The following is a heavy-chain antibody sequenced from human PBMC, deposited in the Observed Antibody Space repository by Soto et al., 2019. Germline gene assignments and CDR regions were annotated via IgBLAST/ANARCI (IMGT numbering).Heavy chain of an antibody. V-gene: IGHV2-5*02. Sequence: QITLKESGPTLVKPTQTLTLTCTFSGVSLSTSGVGVGWIRQPPGKALEWLALIYWDDDKRYSPSLKSRLTITKDTSKSQVVLTMTNMDPVDTATYYWAHLSMGVISFDRVYYMDVWGKGTTVTVSS. D-gene: IGHD3-9*01. CDR3: AHLSMGVISFDRVYYMDV. J-gene: IGHJ6*03. CDR2: IYWDDDK. CDR1: GVSLSTSGVG.